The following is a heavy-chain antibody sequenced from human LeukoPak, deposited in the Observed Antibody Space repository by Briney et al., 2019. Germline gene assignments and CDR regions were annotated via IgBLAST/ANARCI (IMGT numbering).Heavy chain of an antibody. CDR1: SGSISSGSHY. J-gene: IGHJ4*02. Sequence: PSQTLSLTCTVSSGSISSGSHYWNWIRQPAGKGLEWIGRIYPTGSTNYNPSLTSRVTISVDTSKNQFSLRLTSVTAADTAVYYCARDRDSIVGGTEFDFWGLGTLVTASS. V-gene: IGHV4-61*02. CDR3: ARDRDSIVGGTEFDF. D-gene: IGHD1-26*01. CDR2: IYPTGST.